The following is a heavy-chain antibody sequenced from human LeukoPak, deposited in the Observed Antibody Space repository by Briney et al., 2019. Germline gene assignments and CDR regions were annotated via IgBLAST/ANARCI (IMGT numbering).Heavy chain of an antibody. Sequence: PGGSLRLSCAASGFTFSGSVMHWVRQASGKGLEWVSSISSSSSYIYYADSVKGRFTISRDNAKNSLYLQMNSLRAEDTAVYYCARGGCSSTSCPDFDYWGQGTLVTVSS. CDR2: ISSSSSYI. D-gene: IGHD2-2*01. J-gene: IGHJ4*02. CDR3: ARGGCSSTSCPDFDY. CDR1: GFTFSGSV. V-gene: IGHV3-21*01.